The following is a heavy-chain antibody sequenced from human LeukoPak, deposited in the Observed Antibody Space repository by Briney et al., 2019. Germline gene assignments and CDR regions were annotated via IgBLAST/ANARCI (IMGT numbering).Heavy chain of an antibody. CDR2: ISSSGSTI. J-gene: IGHJ4*02. Sequence: GGSLRLSCAASGFTFSSYEMNWVRQAPGKGLEWVSYISSSGSTIYYADSVKGRFTISRDNAKNSLYLQMNSLRAEDTAVYYCARDYGVAVAGTGDSSDYWGQGTLVTVSS. CDR1: GFTFSSYE. V-gene: IGHV3-48*03. CDR3: ARDYGVAVAGTGDSSDY. D-gene: IGHD6-19*01.